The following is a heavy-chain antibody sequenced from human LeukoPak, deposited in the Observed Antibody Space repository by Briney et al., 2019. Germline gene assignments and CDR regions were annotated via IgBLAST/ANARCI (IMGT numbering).Heavy chain of an antibody. V-gene: IGHV3-7*05. CDR1: GFTFSTYW. CDR2: IKQDGSEK. Sequence: GGSLRLSCAASGFTFSTYWMSWVRQAPGKGLEWVANIKQDGSEKYYVDSAKGRFTISRDNSKYSLYLQMNSLRAEDTAVYYCARDRKAYYGMDVWGQGTTVTVSS. J-gene: IGHJ6*02. CDR3: ARDRKAYYGMDV. D-gene: IGHD1-14*01.